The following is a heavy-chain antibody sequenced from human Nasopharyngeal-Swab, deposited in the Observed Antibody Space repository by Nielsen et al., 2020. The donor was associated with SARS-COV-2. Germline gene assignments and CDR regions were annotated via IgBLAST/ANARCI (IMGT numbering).Heavy chain of an antibody. V-gene: IGHV1-18*01. D-gene: IGHD3-3*01. Sequence: WVRQAPGQGLEWMGWISAYNGSTNYAQKLQGRVTMTTDTSTSTAYMELRSLRSDDTAVYYCARDEPEWFQYGMDVWGQGTTVTVSS. CDR3: ARDEPEWFQYGMDV. CDR2: ISAYNGST. J-gene: IGHJ6*02.